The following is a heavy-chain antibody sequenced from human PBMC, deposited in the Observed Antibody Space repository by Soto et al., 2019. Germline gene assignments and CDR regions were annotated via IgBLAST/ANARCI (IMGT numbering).Heavy chain of an antibody. J-gene: IGHJ4*02. CDR2: IYYSRST. CDR1: GGSISSGGYY. D-gene: IGHD3-16*02. Sequence: SETLSLTCTVSGGSISSGGYYWSWIRQHPGKGLEWIGYIYYSRSTYYNPSLKSRVTISVDTSKNQFSLKLSSVTAADTAVYYCARSFGGVIAWYYFDYWGQGTLVTVSS. V-gene: IGHV4-31*03. CDR3: ARSFGGVIAWYYFDY.